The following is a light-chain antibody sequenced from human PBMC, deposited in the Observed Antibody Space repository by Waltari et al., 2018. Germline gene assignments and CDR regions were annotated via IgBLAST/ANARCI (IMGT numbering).Light chain of an antibody. CDR2: HAS. V-gene: IGKV1-16*01. CDR1: QDIDQS. Sequence: DIQMTQFPSSVSASVGDRVTITCRASQDIDQSLAWFQQKPGKAPKSLITHASSLRSGVPSRFSGSGSGTDFSLTIISLRAEDSATYYCQHYNGYPLTFGPGTKVEIK. J-gene: IGKJ3*01. CDR3: QHYNGYPLT.